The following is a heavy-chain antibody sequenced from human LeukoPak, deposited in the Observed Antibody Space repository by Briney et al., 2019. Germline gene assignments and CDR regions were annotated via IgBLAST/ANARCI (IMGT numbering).Heavy chain of an antibody. J-gene: IGHJ4*02. V-gene: IGHV3-30*02. CDR1: GFTFSSYG. D-gene: IGHD6-13*01. CDR3: AKDRPPGIAAARGMDY. CDR2: IRYDGSNK. Sequence: GGSLRLSCAASGFTFSSYGMHWVRQAPGKGLEWVAFIRYDGSNKYYADSVKGRFTISRDNSKNTLYLQMNSLRAEDTAVYYCAKDRPPGIAAARGMDYWGQGTLVTVSS.